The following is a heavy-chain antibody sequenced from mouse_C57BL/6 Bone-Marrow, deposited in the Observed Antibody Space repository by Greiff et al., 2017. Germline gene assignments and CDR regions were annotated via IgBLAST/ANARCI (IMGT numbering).Heavy chain of an antibody. Sequence: DVQLQESGAELVRPGASVKLSCTASGFNIKDGYMHWVKQRPEQGLEWIGWIDPENGDTEYASKFQGKATITADTSSNTAYLQLSSLTSEDTAVYYCTTGLYGNYSWFAYWGQGTLVTVSA. D-gene: IGHD2-1*01. V-gene: IGHV14-4*01. CDR3: TTGLYGNYSWFAY. J-gene: IGHJ3*01. CDR1: GFNIKDGY. CDR2: IDPENGDT.